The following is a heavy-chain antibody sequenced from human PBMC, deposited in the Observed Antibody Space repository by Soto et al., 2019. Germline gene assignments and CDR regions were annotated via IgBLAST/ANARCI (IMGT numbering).Heavy chain of an antibody. CDR1: GYNFTSYA. Sequence: QVQLVQSGAEVKKPGASVKVSCKASGYNFTSYAMHWVRQAPGQRLEWMGWINAGNGNTKYSQKFQGRVTITRDTSASPAYMELSSLRSEDTAVYYCARESGAGFDYWGQGNLVTVSS. V-gene: IGHV1-3*01. CDR3: ARESGAGFDY. J-gene: IGHJ4*02. CDR2: INAGNGNT.